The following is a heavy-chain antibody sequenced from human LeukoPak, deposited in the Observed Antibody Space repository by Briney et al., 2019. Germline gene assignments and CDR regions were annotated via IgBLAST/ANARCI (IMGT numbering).Heavy chain of an antibody. CDR3: ARDLEVSNWDIVVVPAAINYYSYGMDV. J-gene: IGHJ6*02. Sequence: SVKVSCKASGGTFSSYTISWVRQSPGQGLEWMGRIIPILGIANYAQKFQGRVTITADKSTSTAYMELSSLRSEDTAVYYCARDLEVSNWDIVVVPAAINYYSYGMDVWGQGTTVTVSS. V-gene: IGHV1-69*04. D-gene: IGHD2-2*01. CDR2: IIPILGIA. CDR1: GGTFSSYT.